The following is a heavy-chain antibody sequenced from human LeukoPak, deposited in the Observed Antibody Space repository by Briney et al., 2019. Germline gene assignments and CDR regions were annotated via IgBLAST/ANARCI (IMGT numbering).Heavy chain of an antibody. V-gene: IGHV1-46*01. CDR3: VREEVGGYFDY. D-gene: IGHD3-10*01. J-gene: IGHJ4*02. Sequence: ASVKVSCKAPGYTFTSYYMHWVRQAPGQGLEWMGIINPSGGNTNSAQKFQGRVTMTRDTSTSTVYMELSSLRSDDTAVYYCVREEVGGYFDYWGQGTQVTVSS. CDR1: GYTFTSYY. CDR2: INPSGGNT.